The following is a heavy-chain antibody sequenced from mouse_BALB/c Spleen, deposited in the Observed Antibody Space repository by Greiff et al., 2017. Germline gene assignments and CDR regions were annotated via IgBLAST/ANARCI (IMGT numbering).Heavy chain of an antibody. J-gene: IGHJ3*01. CDR3: ARWDYGNSWFAY. CDR2: IDPANGNT. Sequence: EVQLQQSGAELVKPGASVKLSCTASGFNIKDTYMHWVKQRPEQGLEWIGRIDPANGNTKYDPKFQGKATITADTSSNTAYLQLSSLTSEDTAVYYCARWDYGNSWFAYWGQGTLVTVSA. V-gene: IGHV14-3*02. D-gene: IGHD2-1*01. CDR1: GFNIKDTY.